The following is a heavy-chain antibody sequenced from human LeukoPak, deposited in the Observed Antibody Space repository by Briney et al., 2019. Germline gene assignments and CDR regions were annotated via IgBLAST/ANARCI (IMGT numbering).Heavy chain of an antibody. D-gene: IGHD2-2*02. CDR1: GFTFSSYA. J-gene: IGHJ4*02. CDR2: ISYDGSNK. CDR3: AREGYYCSSTSCYTVAFDY. Sequence: GRSLRLFCAASGFTFSSYAMHWVRQAPGKGLEWVAVISYDGSNKYYADSVKGRFTISRDNSKNTLYLQMNSLRAEDTAVYYCAREGYYCSSTSCYTVAFDYWGQGTLVTVSS. V-gene: IGHV3-30-3*01.